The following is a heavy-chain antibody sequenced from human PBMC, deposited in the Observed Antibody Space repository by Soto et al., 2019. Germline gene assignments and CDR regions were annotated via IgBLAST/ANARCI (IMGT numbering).Heavy chain of an antibody. D-gene: IGHD3-16*02. CDR1: GYTFTSYA. V-gene: IGHV1-2*02. Sequence: GASVKVSCKASGYTFTSYAMHWVCQAPGQRLEWMGWINPNSGGTNYAQKFQGRVTITRDTSISTAYMELSRLRSDDTAVYYCARDRGMITFEGVIAGNWFDPWGQGTLVTVSS. J-gene: IGHJ5*02. CDR2: INPNSGGT. CDR3: ARDRGMITFEGVIAGNWFDP.